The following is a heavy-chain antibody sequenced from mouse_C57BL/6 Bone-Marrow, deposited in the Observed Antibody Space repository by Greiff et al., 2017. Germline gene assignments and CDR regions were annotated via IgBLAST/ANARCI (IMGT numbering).Heavy chain of an antibody. J-gene: IGHJ4*01. D-gene: IGHD4-1*01. CDR2: IDPENGDT. CDR3: TLGYAMDY. V-gene: IGHV14-4*01. Sequence: VQLKESGAELVRPGASVKLSCTASGFNIKDDYMHWVKQRPEQGLEWIGWIDPENGDTEYASKFQGKATITADTSSNTAYLQLSSLTSEDTAVYYCTLGYAMDYWGQGTSVTVSS. CDR1: GFNIKDDY.